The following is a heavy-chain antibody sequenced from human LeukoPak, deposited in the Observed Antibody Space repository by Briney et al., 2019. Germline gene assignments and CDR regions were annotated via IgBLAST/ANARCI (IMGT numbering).Heavy chain of an antibody. V-gene: IGHV4-34*01. Sequence: PSETLSLTCAVYGGSFSGYYWSWIRQPPGKGLEWIGEINHSGSTNYNPSLKSRVTISVDTSKNQFSLKLSSVTAAGTAVYYCARGDSSGYFGYWGQGTLVTVSS. J-gene: IGHJ4*02. CDR3: ARGDSSGYFGY. D-gene: IGHD3-22*01. CDR1: GGSFSGYY. CDR2: INHSGST.